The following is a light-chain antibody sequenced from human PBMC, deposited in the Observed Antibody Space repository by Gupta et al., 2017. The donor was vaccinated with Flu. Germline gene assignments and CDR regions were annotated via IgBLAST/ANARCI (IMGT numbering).Light chain of an antibody. V-gene: IGKV1-39*01. J-gene: IGKJ4*01. CDR2: MAS. Sequence: DIQMTQSPFSLSASVGDRVTITCRASQSISTFLHWYQQRPGKSPKLLIYMASHLQGGVPSRFTGGGSGTDFTLTITSLQPEDFATYFCQQGYSTPLTFGGGTKVEIK. CDR3: QQGYSTPLT. CDR1: QSISTF.